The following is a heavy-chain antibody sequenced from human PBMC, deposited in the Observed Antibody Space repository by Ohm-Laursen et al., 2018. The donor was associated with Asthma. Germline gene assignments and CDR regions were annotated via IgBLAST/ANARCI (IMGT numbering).Heavy chain of an antibody. CDR2: ISYDGSNK. CDR1: GFTFSSYA. D-gene: IGHD6-6*01. V-gene: IGHV3-30-3*01. CDR3: ARERENSDIYEAARAHYYYGMDV. J-gene: IGHJ6*02. Sequence: SLRLSCAASGFTFSSYAMHWVRQAPGKGLEWVAVISYDGSNKYYADSVKGRFTISRDNSKNTLYLQMNSLRAEDTAVYYCARERENSDIYEAARAHYYYGMDVWGQGTTVTVSS.